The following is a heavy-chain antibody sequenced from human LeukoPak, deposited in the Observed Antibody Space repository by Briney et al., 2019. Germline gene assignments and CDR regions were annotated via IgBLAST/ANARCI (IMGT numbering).Heavy chain of an antibody. Sequence: GGSLRLSCAASGFTFSSYGMHWVRQAPGKGLEWVAVISYDGSNKYYADSVKGRFTISRDNSKNTLYLQMNSLRAEDTALYYCAKVVTSYYYYYGMDVWGQGTTVTVSS. D-gene: IGHD2-2*01. CDR1: GFTFSSYG. J-gene: IGHJ6*02. CDR3: AKVVTSYYYYYGMDV. V-gene: IGHV3-30*18. CDR2: ISYDGSNK.